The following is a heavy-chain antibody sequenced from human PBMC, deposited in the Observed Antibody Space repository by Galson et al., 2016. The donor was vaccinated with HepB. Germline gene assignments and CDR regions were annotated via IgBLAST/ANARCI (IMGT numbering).Heavy chain of an antibody. J-gene: IGHJ4*02. CDR3: GKWDWNDPAD. D-gene: IGHD1-1*01. CDR1: GFTFSSYS. V-gene: IGHV3-21*01. CDR2: ISSSSSYI. Sequence: SLRLSCAASGFTFSSYSMNWVRQAPGKGLEWVSSISSSSSYIYYTDSVKGRFTISRDDSRNSVYLQMDSLREEDTAVYYCGKWDWNDPADWGQGTLVSVSS.